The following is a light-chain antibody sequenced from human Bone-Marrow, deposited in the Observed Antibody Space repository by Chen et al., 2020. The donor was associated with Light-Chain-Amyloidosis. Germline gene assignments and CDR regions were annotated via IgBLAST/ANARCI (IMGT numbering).Light chain of an antibody. CDR2: EVS. CDR1: SSDVGSYNL. J-gene: IGLJ3*02. CDR3: CSYAGSSWV. V-gene: IGLV2-23*02. Sequence: QSALTQPASVPGSPGQSLTISCTGTSSDVGSYNLVSWYQQHPGKAPKLMIYEVSKRPSGVSNRFSGSKSGNTASLTISGLQAEDEADYYCCSYAGSSWVFGGGTKLTVL.